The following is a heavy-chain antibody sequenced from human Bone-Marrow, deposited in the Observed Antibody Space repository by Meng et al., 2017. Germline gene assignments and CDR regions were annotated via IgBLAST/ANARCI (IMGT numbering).Heavy chain of an antibody. D-gene: IGHD3-22*01. J-gene: IGHJ4*02. CDR1: GGSISSYY. V-gene: IGHV4-4*07. CDR2: IYTSGST. Sequence: QVQLQQWVSGLLKPSETLSLTCTVSGGSISSYYWSWIRQPAGKGLEWIGRIYTSGSTNYNPSLKSRVTMSVDTSKNQFSLKLSSVTAADTAVYYCARDAYYDSSGYYFYFDYWGQGTLVTVSS. CDR3: ARDAYYDSSGYYFYFDY.